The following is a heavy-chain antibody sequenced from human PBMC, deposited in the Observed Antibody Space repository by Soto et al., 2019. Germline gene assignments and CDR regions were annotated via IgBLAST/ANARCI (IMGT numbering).Heavy chain of an antibody. V-gene: IGHV4-59*01. CDR1: GGSISSYY. D-gene: IGHD2-2*01. CDR2: IYYSGST. CDR3: ARDFHNCSSTSCHYYMDV. J-gene: IGHJ6*03. Sequence: PSETLSLTCTVSGGSISSYYWSWIRQPPGKGLEWIGYIYYSGSTNYSPSLKSRVTISVDTSKNQFSLKLSSVTAADTAVYYCARDFHNCSSTSCHYYMDVWGKGTTVTVSS.